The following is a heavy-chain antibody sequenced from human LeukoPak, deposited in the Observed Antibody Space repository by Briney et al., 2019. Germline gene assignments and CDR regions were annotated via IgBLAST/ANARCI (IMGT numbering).Heavy chain of an antibody. J-gene: IGHJ3*02. CDR1: GGSISSYY. Sequence: SETLSLTCTASGGSISSYYWSWIRQPPGKGLEWIGYIYTSGSTNYNPSLKSRVTISVDTSKNQFSLKLRSVTAADTAVYYCARAYYYDSSGYPNAFDIWGQGTMVTVSS. CDR2: IYTSGST. CDR3: ARAYYYDSSGYPNAFDI. D-gene: IGHD3-22*01. V-gene: IGHV4-4*09.